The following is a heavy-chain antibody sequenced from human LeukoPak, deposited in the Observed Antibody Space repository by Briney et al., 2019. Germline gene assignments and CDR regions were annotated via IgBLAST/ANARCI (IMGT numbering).Heavy chain of an antibody. CDR3: ARSKIEIAAAVTGRDNWFDP. CDR1: GYTFTGYY. V-gene: IGHV1/OR15-3*02. D-gene: IGHD6-13*01. J-gene: IGHJ5*02. CDR2: INAGNGNT. Sequence: GASVKVSCKASGYTFTGYYMHWVRQAPGQRLEWMGWINAGNGNTKYSQKFQGRVTITRDTSASTAYMELSSLRSEDTAAYYCARSKIEIAAAVTGRDNWFDPWGQGTLVTVSS.